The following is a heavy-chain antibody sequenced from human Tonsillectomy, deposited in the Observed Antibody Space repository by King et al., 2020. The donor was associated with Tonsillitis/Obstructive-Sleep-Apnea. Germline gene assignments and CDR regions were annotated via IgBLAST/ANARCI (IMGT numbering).Heavy chain of an antibody. Sequence: VQLVESGGGLVKPGGSLRLSCAASGFTFSDYYMSWIRQAPGEGLEWLSIIDSSSSYTKYADSVKGRFTISRDNVKNSLYLQMNSLRAEDTAVYYCASAVASPDNWFDPWGQGTLVTVSS. V-gene: IGHV3-11*05. J-gene: IGHJ5*02. CDR2: IDSSSSYT. CDR1: GFTFSDYY. CDR3: ASAVASPDNWFDP. D-gene: IGHD3-3*02.